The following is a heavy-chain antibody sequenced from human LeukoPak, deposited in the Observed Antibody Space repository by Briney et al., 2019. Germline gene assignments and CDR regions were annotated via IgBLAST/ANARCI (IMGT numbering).Heavy chain of an antibody. CDR2: IYYSGST. D-gene: IGHD3-10*01. CDR3: ARARREGFGEFFVLRTRYYFDY. V-gene: IGHV4-31*03. Sequence: PSETLSLTCTVPGGSISSGGYYWSWIRQHPGKGLEWIGYIYYSGSTYYNPSLKSRVTISVDTSKNQFSLKLSSVTAADTAVYYCARARREGFGEFFVLRTRYYFDYWGQGTLVTVSS. CDR1: GGSISSGGYY. J-gene: IGHJ4*02.